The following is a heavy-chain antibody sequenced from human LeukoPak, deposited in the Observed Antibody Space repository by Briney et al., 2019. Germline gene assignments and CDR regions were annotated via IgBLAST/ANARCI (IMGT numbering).Heavy chain of an antibody. Sequence: GGSLRLSCAASGFTFTSYSMSWVRQAPGKGLEWVSGTSDRGDYTYYADSVKGRFTISRDSSKNTLFLQMNSLRAEDTALYFCARKAQYDGHYPLDYWGQGTLVTVSS. J-gene: IGHJ4*02. V-gene: IGHV3-23*01. CDR3: ARKAQYDGHYPLDY. D-gene: IGHD3-16*01. CDR2: TSDRGDYT. CDR1: GFTFTSYS.